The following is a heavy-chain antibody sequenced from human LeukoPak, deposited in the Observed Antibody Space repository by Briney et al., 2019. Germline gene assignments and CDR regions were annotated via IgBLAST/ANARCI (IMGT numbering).Heavy chain of an antibody. CDR2: IYYSGST. J-gene: IGHJ4*02. V-gene: IGHV4-59*08. CDR3: ARHEPVGYCSSTSCRPFDY. CDR1: GGSISSYY. Sequence: PSETLSLTCTVSGGSISSYYWSWIRQPPGKGLEWIGYIYYSGSTNYNPSLKSRVTISVDTSKNQFSLKLSSVTAADTAVYYCARHEPVGYCSSTSCRPFDYWGQGTLVTVSS. D-gene: IGHD2-2*01.